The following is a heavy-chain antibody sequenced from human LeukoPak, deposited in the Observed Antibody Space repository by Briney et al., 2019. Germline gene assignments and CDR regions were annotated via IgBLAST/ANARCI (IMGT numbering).Heavy chain of an antibody. CDR1: GLTFSNFG. V-gene: IGHV3-30*02. D-gene: IGHD3-22*01. CDR3: AKESRNYDSSGYYHDFDY. J-gene: IGHJ4*02. CDR2: IGYDGSNK. Sequence: GGSLRLSCAASGLTFSNFGMHWVRQAPGKGLEWVAVIGYDGSNKYYGDSVKGRFTISRDNSKNTLYLQMNSLRAEDTAVYYCAKESRNYDSSGYYHDFDYWGQGTLVTVSS.